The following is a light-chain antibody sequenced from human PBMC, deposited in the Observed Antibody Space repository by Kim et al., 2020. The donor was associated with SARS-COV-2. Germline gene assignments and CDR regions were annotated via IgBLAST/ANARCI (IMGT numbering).Light chain of an antibody. Sequence: VSLGERATLSSRASQSISSNLAWYHQTHGQAPRLLIYGASTRATDVPARFSGSGSGTEFTLTISGLHSEDFGTYYCQQFNDRPPYTFGQGTKLEI. CDR3: QQFNDRPPYT. J-gene: IGKJ2*01. V-gene: IGKV3-15*01. CDR1: QSISSN. CDR2: GAS.